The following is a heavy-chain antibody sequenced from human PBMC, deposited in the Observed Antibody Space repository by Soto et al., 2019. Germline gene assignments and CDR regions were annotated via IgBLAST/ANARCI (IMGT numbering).Heavy chain of an antibody. V-gene: IGHV3-48*04. CDR3: ARGGLVAPTERPIDS. D-gene: IGHD2-2*01. CDR1: GFTFSNYA. Sequence: EMQLLESGGGLVQPGGSLKLSCAASGFTFSNYAMSWVRQAPGKGLEWVSYIGSSGYINYADSVKGRFTISRDNAKNSLYLQMNSLGAEDTAVYYCARGGLVAPTERPIDSWGQGTLVTVTS. J-gene: IGHJ4*02. CDR2: IGSSGYI.